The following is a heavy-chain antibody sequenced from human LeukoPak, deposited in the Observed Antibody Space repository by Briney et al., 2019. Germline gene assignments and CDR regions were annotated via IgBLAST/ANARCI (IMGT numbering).Heavy chain of an antibody. CDR3: ARHDCDSSRCSVNWFDP. Sequence: TASETLSLTCTVSGVSMSSSPYYWGGIRQPPGKGLEWIGTIYDSGNTNYNPSLRSRLTISVDTSRNQFSLKLSSVTAADTAVYYCARHDCDSSRCSVNWFDPWGQGTLVTVSS. V-gene: IGHV4-39*01. CDR1: GVSMSSSPYY. J-gene: IGHJ5*02. D-gene: IGHD2/OR15-2a*01. CDR2: IYDSGNT.